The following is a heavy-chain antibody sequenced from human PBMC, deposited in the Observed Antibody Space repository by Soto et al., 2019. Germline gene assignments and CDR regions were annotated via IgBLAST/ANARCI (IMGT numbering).Heavy chain of an antibody. D-gene: IGHD3-3*01. CDR3: ARSYPNTIFGVVPSRGLDV. J-gene: IGHJ6*02. Sequence: SETLSLTCLVSGVSISSNYWSWIRQPPGQGLEWIGYIHNTGDTNFNPSLKNRVIISVDTSKNQSSLRLSSVTAADTAVYYCARSYPNTIFGVVPSRGLDVWGQGTTVTVSS. V-gene: IGHV4-59*01. CDR2: IHNTGDT. CDR1: GVSISSNY.